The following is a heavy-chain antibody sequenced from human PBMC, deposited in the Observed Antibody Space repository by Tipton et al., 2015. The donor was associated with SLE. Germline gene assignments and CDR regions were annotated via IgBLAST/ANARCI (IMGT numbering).Heavy chain of an antibody. D-gene: IGHD3-16*02. CDR3: ARTQYTFGGVIAPFDY. V-gene: IGHV4-4*02. CDR1: GGSISSSDW. J-gene: IGHJ4*02. CDR2: INHSGST. Sequence: TLSLTCAVSGGSISSSDWWTWVRQPPGKGLEWIGEINHSGSTNYNPSLKSRVTISVDTSKNQFSLKLSSVTAADTAVYYCARTQYTFGGVIAPFDYWGQGTLVTVSS.